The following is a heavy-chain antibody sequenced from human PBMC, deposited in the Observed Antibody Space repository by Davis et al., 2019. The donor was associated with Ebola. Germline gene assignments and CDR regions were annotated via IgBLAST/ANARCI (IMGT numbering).Heavy chain of an antibody. J-gene: IGHJ4*02. CDR1: GDSVSSAG. V-gene: IGHV6-1*01. CDR3: ARGWLRTGFDY. CDR2: TYYTSKWYN. D-gene: IGHD5-12*01. Sequence: HSQTLSLTCAISGDSVSSAGWNWIRQSPSRGLEWLGRTYYTSKWYNHYAASVKSRTTINADTSKNQFSLQLSSVTPEDTAVYYCARGWLRTGFDYWGQGILVTVSS.